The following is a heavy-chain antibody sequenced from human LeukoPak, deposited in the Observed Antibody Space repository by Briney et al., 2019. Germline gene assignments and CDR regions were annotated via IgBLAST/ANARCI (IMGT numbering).Heavy chain of an antibody. CDR3: ARIYYYGSGSYYWYYYYYTDV. Sequence: GGSLRLSCAAPGITFSNYNMNWVRQAPGKGLEWISAITSSSSYTFYADSVKGRFTISRDNAQNSLYLQMNSLRAEDTAVYYCARIYYYGSGSYYWYYYYYTDVWGKGTTVTVSS. CDR2: ITSSSSYT. V-gene: IGHV3-21*01. J-gene: IGHJ6*03. CDR1: GITFSNYN. D-gene: IGHD3-10*01.